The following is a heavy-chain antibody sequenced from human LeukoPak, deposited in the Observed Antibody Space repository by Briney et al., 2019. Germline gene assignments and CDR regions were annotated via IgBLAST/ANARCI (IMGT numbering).Heavy chain of an antibody. J-gene: IGHJ3*02. V-gene: IGHV4-30-2*01. CDR3: VRGYYYDSSGYWVRAFDI. CDR1: GGSISSGGYS. Sequence: SETLSLTCAVSGGSISSGGYSWSWIRQPPGKGLEWIGYMYHSGTTHYNPSLKSRVTISVDRSKNQFSLKLSSVTAADTAVYYCVRGYYYDSSGYWVRAFDIWGQGTVVTVSS. CDR2: MYHSGTT. D-gene: IGHD3-22*01.